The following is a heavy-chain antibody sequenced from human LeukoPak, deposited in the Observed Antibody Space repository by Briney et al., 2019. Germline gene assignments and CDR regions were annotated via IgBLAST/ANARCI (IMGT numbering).Heavy chain of an antibody. CDR3: ARAVAAGTIYFDF. CDR1: DFIISDNY. V-gene: IGHV3-53*01. J-gene: IGHJ4*02. D-gene: IGHD6-13*01. CDR2: IYPSGTT. Sequence: GGSLRLSCAASDFIISDNYMTWVRQAPGKGLEGVSIIYPSGTTYYADSVKGRFTISRDNSKTTLILQMNSLRAEDTAIYYCARAVAAGTIYFDFWGQGALVTVSS.